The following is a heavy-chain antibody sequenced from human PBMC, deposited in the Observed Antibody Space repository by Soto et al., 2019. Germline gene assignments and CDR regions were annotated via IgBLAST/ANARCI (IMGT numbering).Heavy chain of an antibody. Sequence: GGSLRLSCAASGFTFSSYSMNWVRQAPGKGLEWVSYISSSSTTIYYADSVKGRFTISRDNAKNSLYLQMNSLRAEDTAVYYCAREHIQTTVTFFDYWGQGTLVTVSS. J-gene: IGHJ4*02. CDR3: AREHIQTTVTFFDY. CDR1: GFTFSSYS. CDR2: ISSSSTTI. V-gene: IGHV3-48*01. D-gene: IGHD4-17*01.